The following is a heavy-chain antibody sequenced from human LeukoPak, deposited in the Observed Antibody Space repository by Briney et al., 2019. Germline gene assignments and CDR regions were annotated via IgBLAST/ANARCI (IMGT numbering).Heavy chain of an antibody. J-gene: IGHJ6*02. CDR1: GYTFTGYY. V-gene: IGHV1-2*02. CDR3: ARFKSPPWYGMDV. Sequence: GASVKVSCKASGYTFTGYYMHWVRLAPGQGLEWMGWINPNSGGTNYAQKFQGRVTMTRDTSISTAYMELSRLRSDDTAVYYCARFKSPPWYGMDVWGQGTTVTVSS. CDR2: INPNSGGT.